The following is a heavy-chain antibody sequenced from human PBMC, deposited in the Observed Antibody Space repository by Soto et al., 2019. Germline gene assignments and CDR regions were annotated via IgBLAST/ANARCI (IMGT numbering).Heavy chain of an antibody. V-gene: IGHV1-3*01. J-gene: IGHJ4*02. CDR2: INAGNGNT. D-gene: IGHD2-2*01. CDR1: GYTFTSYA. CDR3: ARGQIVVVPAAPYY. Sequence: GASVKVSCKASGYTFTSYAMHWVRQAPGQRLEWMGWINAGNGNTKYSQKFQGRVTITRDTSASTAYMELSSLRSEDTAVYYCARGQIVVVPAAPYYWGQGTLVTVSS.